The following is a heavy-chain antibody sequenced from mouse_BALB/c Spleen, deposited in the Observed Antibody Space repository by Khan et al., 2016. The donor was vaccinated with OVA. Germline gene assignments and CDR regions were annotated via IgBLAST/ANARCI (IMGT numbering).Heavy chain of an antibody. CDR3: ARLAYYYNSEGFAY. CDR2: ISSGGSYT. D-gene: IGHD1-1*01. V-gene: IGHV5-6*01. J-gene: IGHJ3*01. Sequence: EVELVESGGDLVKPGGSLKLSCAASGFTFSTYGMSWVRQTPAKRLEWVATISSGGSYTYYPDNVKGRFTISRDNAKNTLYLQMSSLKSEDTAMYYCARLAYYYNSEGFAYWGQGTLVTVSA. CDR1: GFTFSTYG.